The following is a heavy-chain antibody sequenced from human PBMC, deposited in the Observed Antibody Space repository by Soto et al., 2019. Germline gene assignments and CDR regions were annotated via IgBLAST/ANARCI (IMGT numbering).Heavy chain of an antibody. V-gene: IGHV3-23*01. Sequence: GGSLRLSCAASGFTFSSYAMRWVRQAPGKGLEWVSAISGSGGSTYYADSVKGRFTISRDNSKNTLYLQMNSLRAEDTAVYYCAKAPTHTWSGYYFYYYGMDVWGQGTTVTVSS. CDR1: GFTFSSYA. D-gene: IGHD3-3*01. CDR2: ISGSGGST. CDR3: AKAPTHTWSGYYFYYYGMDV. J-gene: IGHJ6*02.